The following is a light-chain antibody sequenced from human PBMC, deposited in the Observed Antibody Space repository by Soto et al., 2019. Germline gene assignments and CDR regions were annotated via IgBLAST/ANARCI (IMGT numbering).Light chain of an antibody. V-gene: IGKV3-20*01. Sequence: EIVLTQSPGTLSLSLGESATLSCRASQSVSSSYLAWYQQKPGQAPRLLIYGASSRATGIPDRFSGSGSGPDFTLTISRLEPEDFAVCYCQQYGRSPPYTFGQGTKLEIK. J-gene: IGKJ2*01. CDR2: GAS. CDR3: QQYGRSPPYT. CDR1: QSVSSSY.